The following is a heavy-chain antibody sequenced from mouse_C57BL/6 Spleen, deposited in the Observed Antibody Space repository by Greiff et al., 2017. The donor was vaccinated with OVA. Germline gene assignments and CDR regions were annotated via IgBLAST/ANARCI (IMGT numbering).Heavy chain of an antibody. J-gene: IGHJ3*01. V-gene: IGHV1-54*01. CDR1: GYAFTNYL. CDR2: INPGSGGT. D-gene: IGHD2-1*01. CDR3: AREGNYKFAY. Sequence: VQLQQSGAELVRPGTSVKVSCKASGYAFTNYLIEWVKQRPGQGLEWIGVINPGSGGTNYNEKFKGKATLTADKSSSTAYMQLSSLTSEDSAVYFCAREGNYKFAYWGQGTLVTVSA.